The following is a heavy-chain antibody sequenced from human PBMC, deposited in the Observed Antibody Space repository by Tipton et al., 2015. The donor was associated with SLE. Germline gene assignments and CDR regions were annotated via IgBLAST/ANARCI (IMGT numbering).Heavy chain of an antibody. CDR2: IYTSGAT. CDR3: ARVWLNNALDI. D-gene: IGHD2/OR15-2a*01. J-gene: IGHJ3*02. V-gene: IGHV4-4*07. Sequence: TLSLTCNVSGVSISSSYWSWIRQPAGKGLEWIGRIYTSGATDDNPSLKSRVTMSVDMSKNQIFLKMTSVTAAGSAVYFCARVWLNNALDIWGQGTRVTVSS. CDR1: GVSISSSY.